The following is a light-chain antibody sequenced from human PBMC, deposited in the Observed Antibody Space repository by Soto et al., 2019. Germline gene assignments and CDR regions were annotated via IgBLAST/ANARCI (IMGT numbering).Light chain of an antibody. V-gene: IGKV1-39*01. Sequence: DIQMTQSPSTLSASVGDRVTITCRASQSISSWLAWYQQKPGKVPKLLMYDASSLQSGVPSRFSGSGSGTDFTLTISSLQPEDSATYYCQQSYSSFVTFGQGTKVDIK. CDR1: QSISSW. CDR2: DAS. CDR3: QQSYSSFVT. J-gene: IGKJ1*01.